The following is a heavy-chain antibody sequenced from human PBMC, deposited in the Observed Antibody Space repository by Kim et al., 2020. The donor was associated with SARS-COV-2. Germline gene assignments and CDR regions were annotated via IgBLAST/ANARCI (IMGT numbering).Heavy chain of an antibody. D-gene: IGHD5-18*01. CDR2: FDPEDGET. J-gene: IGHJ4*02. CDR3: ATAVGYSYDTEYYFDY. V-gene: IGHV1-24*01. Sequence: ASVKVSCKVSGYTLTELSMHWVRQAPGKGLEWMGGFDPEDGETIYAQKFQGRVTMTEDTSTDTAYMELSSLRSEDTAVYYCATAVGYSYDTEYYFDYWGQGTLVTVSS. CDR1: GYTLTELS.